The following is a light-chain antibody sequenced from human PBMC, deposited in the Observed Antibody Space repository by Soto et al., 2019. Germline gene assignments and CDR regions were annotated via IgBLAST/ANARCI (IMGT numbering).Light chain of an antibody. Sequence: EIVLTQSPATLSLSPGERATLSCRASQTVSSYLAWYQQKPGQAPRLLIYDASNRATGIPARFSGSGSGTDFTLTISSLEPEDFAVYYCQQRSIWPLTFGGGTKVDI. CDR3: QQRSIWPLT. CDR1: QTVSSY. J-gene: IGKJ4*01. CDR2: DAS. V-gene: IGKV3-11*01.